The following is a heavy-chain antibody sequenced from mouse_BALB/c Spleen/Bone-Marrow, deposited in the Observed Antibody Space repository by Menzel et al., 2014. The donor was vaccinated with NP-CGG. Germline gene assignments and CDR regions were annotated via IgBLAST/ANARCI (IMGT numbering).Heavy chain of an antibody. CDR2: IWGGGST. CDR3: ARTGNYPAWFAY. Sequence: QVQLKESGPGLVAPSQRLSITCTVSGFSLSRYSVHWVRQPPGKGLEWLGMIWGGGSTDYNSALKSRLSISKDNSKSXVFLKMNSLQPDDTAMYYCARTGNYPAWFAYWGQGTLVTVSA. D-gene: IGHD2-1*01. J-gene: IGHJ3*01. CDR1: GFSLSRYS. V-gene: IGHV2-6-4*01.